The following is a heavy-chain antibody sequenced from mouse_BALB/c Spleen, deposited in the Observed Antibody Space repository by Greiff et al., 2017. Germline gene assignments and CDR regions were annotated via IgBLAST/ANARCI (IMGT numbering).Heavy chain of an antibody. Sequence: EVMLVESGGGLVKPGGSLKLSCAASGFTFSDYYMYWVRQTPEKRLEWVATISDGGSYTYYPDSVKGRFTISRDNAKNNLYLQMSSLKSEDTAMYYCARGRRSMDYWGQGTSVTVSS. CDR1: GFTFSDYY. J-gene: IGHJ4*01. CDR3: ARGRRSMDY. V-gene: IGHV5-4*02. CDR2: ISDGGSYT.